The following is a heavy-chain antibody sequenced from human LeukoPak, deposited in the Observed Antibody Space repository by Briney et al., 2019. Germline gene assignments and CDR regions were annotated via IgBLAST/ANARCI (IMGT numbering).Heavy chain of an antibody. J-gene: IGHJ4*02. V-gene: IGHV3-30*18. CDR3: AKDVYYYGSGSPLGYFDY. CDR2: ISYDGSNK. Sequence: GGSLRLSCAASGFTFSSYGMHWVRQAPGKGLEWVAVISYDGSNKYYADSVKGRFTISRDNSKNTLYLQMNSLRAEDTAVYYCAKDVYYYGSGSPLGYFDYWGQETLVTVSS. CDR1: GFTFSSYG. D-gene: IGHD3-10*01.